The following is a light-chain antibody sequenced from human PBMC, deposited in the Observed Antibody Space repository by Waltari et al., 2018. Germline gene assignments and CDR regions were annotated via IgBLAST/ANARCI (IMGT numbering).Light chain of an antibody. J-gene: IGKJ4*01. V-gene: IGKV3-20*01. CDR2: GAS. CDR1: QSLSTAQ. CDR3: QHYGNSVT. Sequence: EIELTQSPGALFLSPGERVTLSCRASQSLSTAQLAWYKQRPGQAPSLVIHGASNRASGIPERFSGSGSGTVFTLTITRLEPEDFAVYYCQHYGNSVTFGGGTKVEIK.